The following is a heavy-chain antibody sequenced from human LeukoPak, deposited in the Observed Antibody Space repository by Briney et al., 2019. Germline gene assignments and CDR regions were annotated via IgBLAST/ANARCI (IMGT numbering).Heavy chain of an antibody. Sequence: GGSLRLSCAASGFSFSTYAISWVRQAPGKGLVWVSRINPDGSTTTYADSVEGRFTISRDNAKNTLYLQMSSLRAEDTAVYYCARVGVGMYHFDHWGQGTLVTVSS. D-gene: IGHD2-2*01. CDR1: GFSFSTYA. J-gene: IGHJ4*02. V-gene: IGHV3-74*01. CDR3: ARVGVGMYHFDH. CDR2: INPDGSTT.